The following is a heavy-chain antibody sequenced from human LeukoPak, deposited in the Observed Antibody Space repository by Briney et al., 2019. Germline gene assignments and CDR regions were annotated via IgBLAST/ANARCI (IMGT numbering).Heavy chain of an antibody. CDR2: IVPIFSAS. CDR1: GGTFSSYA. Sequence: GASVKVSCKASGGTFSSYAINWVRQAPGHGLEWMGRIVPIFSASDYAQKFQGRVTLTTDESTCTAYMELSSLRSEDTAVYYCATSSGGIYDSSGYYYNDAFDMWGQGTMVTVSS. D-gene: IGHD3-22*01. J-gene: IGHJ3*02. CDR3: ATSSGGIYDSSGYYYNDAFDM. V-gene: IGHV1-69*05.